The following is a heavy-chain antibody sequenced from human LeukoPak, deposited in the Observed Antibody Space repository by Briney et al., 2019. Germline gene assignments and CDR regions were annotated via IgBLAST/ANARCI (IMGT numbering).Heavy chain of an antibody. CDR1: GGSISSSSYY. V-gene: IGHV4-39*07. CDR3: ASGWELLPQAGNYYYYYMDV. CDR2: IYYSGST. Sequence: SETLPLTCTVSGGSISSSSYYWGWIRQPPGKGLEWIGSIYYSGSTYYNPSLKSRVTISVDTSKNQFSLKLSSVTAADTAVYYCASGWELLPQAGNYYYYYMDVWGKGTTVTVSS. D-gene: IGHD1-26*01. J-gene: IGHJ6*03.